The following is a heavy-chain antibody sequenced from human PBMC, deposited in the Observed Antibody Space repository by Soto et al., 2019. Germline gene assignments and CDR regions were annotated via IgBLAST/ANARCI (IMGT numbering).Heavy chain of an antibody. CDR3: ARRGKSIASVPHAFDI. Sequence: QVQLQESGPGLVKPSETLSLTCTVSGGSISSYYWSWIRQPPGKGLEWIGYIYYSGSTNYNPSLKSRVTISVDTSKNQFSLKLGSVTAADTAVYYCARRGKSIASVPHAFDILGQGTMVTVSS. D-gene: IGHD6-6*01. CDR2: IYYSGST. J-gene: IGHJ3*02. CDR1: GGSISSYY. V-gene: IGHV4-59*08.